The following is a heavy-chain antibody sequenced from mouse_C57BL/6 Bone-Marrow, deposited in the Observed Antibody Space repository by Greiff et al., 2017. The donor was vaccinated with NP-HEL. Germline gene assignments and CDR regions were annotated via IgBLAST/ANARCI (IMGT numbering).Heavy chain of an antibody. D-gene: IGHD1-1*01. V-gene: IGHV10-3*01. Sequence: EVHLVESGGGLVQPKGSLKLSCAASGFTFNTYAMHWVRQPPGKGLEWVARIRSKSSNYATYYADSVKDRFTISRDDSQSMLYLQMNNLKTEDTAMYYCVRSFTTVVSWYFDVWGTGTTVTVSS. CDR2: IRSKSSNYAT. CDR3: VRSFTTVVSWYFDV. J-gene: IGHJ1*03. CDR1: GFTFNTYA.